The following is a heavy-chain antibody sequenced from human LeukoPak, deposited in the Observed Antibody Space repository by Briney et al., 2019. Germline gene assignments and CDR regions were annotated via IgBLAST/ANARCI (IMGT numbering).Heavy chain of an antibody. CDR3: ARRWNYGRNYYIDV. CDR1: GGSFSNYY. D-gene: IGHD1-7*01. V-gene: IGHV4-34*01. J-gene: IGHJ6*03. CDR2: INDSGRT. Sequence: LETLSLTCAVYGGSFSNYYWSWIRQPPGKGLEWIGEINDSGRTNYNPSLMSRVTVSVDTSKNQFSLRLTSVTATDTAVYYCARRWNYGRNYYIDVWGKGATVSVSS.